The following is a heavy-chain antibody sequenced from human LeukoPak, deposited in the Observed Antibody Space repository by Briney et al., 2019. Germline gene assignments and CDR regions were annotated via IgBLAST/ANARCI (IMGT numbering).Heavy chain of an antibody. CDR2: ISRSSSYI. V-gene: IGHV3-21*01. CDR3: ARSTTHPYYNYMDV. D-gene: IGHD4-17*01. CDR1: GFTFRTYS. J-gene: IGHJ6*03. Sequence: GGSLRLSCAVSGFTFRTYSMNWVRQAPGKGLEWVSSISRSSSYIYYADSVKGRFTISRDNAKNTLYLQMNSLRVEDTAVYYCARSTTHPYYNYMDVWGKGTTVTLSS.